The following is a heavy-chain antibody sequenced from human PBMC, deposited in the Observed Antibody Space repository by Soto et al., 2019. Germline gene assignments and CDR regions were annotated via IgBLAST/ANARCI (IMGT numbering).Heavy chain of an antibody. Sequence: GGSLRLSCTASGFTFGDYAMSWFRQAPGKGLEWVGFIRSKAYGGTTEYAASVKGRFTISRDDSKSIAYLQMNSLKTEDTAVYYCTCWPNIVVVPAAFDYWGQGTLVTVSS. CDR2: IRSKAYGGTT. V-gene: IGHV3-49*03. CDR3: TCWPNIVVVPAAFDY. D-gene: IGHD2-2*01. CDR1: GFTFGDYA. J-gene: IGHJ4*02.